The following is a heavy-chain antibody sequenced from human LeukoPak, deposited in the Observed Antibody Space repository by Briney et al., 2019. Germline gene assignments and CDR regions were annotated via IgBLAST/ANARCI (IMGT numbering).Heavy chain of an antibody. D-gene: IGHD6-19*01. CDR2: IRYDGSDK. J-gene: IGHJ4*02. CDR1: GFTFSSYG. CDR3: TKELGQTGYSSGEYYFDY. V-gene: IGHV3-30*02. Sequence: PGGSLRLSCAASGFTFSSYGMHWVRQAPGKGLEWVAFIRYDGSDKYYADSVKGRFTISRDNSKNTLYVQMNSLRAEDTAVYYCTKELGQTGYSSGEYYFDYWGQGTLVTVSS.